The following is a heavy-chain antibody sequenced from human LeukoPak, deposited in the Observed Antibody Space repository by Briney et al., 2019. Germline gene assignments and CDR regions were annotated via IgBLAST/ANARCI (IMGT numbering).Heavy chain of an antibody. J-gene: IGHJ3*02. CDR2: IKQDGSEK. V-gene: IGHV3-7*01. CDR1: GFTFDDYA. CDR3: ARRYCSGGSCYLDAFDI. Sequence: GGSLRLSCAASGFTFDDYAMHWVRQAPGKGLEWVANIKQDGSEKYYVDSVKGRFTISRDNAKNSLYLQMNSLRAEDTAVYYCARRYCSGGSCYLDAFDIWGQGTMVTVSS. D-gene: IGHD2-15*01.